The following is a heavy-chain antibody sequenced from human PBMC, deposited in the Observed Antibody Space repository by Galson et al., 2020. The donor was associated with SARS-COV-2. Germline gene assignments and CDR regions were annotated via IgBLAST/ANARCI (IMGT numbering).Heavy chain of an antibody. CDR1: GFTFDSYA. D-gene: IGHD3-16*02. CDR3: VKESFRKAFDI. CDR2: ITWNSGSI. J-gene: IGHJ3*02. Sequence: GGSLRLSCVASGFTFDSYAMHWVRQVPGKGLEWVSSITWNSGSIGYADSVKGRFTTSRDNAKNSVYLQMSSLRGEDTALYHCVKESFRKAFDIWGQGTMVNVSS. V-gene: IGHV3-9*01.